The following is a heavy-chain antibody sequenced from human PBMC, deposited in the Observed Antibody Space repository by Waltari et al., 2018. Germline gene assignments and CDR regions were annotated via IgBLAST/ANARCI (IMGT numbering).Heavy chain of an antibody. CDR2: IKQDGSEK. CDR3: ARDRLGYGDYDY. J-gene: IGHJ4*02. D-gene: IGHD4-17*01. CDR1: TFTFRAFW. V-gene: IGHV3-7*01. Sequence: EVHLVESGGGLVQPGGSLRLSCAASTFTFRAFWMSWVRQAPGKGLEWVANIKQDGSEKYYRDAVEGRFTISRDNAKNSVYLQMNSLRVEDTAVYYCARDRLGYGDYDYWGQGTLVTVSS.